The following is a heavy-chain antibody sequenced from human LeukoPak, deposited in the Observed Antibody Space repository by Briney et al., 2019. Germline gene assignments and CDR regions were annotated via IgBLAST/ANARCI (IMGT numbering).Heavy chain of an antibody. Sequence: PGGSLRLSCAASGFTFSSYGMHWVRQAPGKGLEWVAVISYDGSNKYYADSVKGRFTISRDNSKNTLYLQMNSLRAEDTAVYYCAREPTLRFRPYCGGDCYPEGARYYYMDVWGKGTTVTVSS. CDR3: AREPTLRFRPYCGGDCYPEGARYYYMDV. CDR1: GFTFSSYG. CDR2: ISYDGSNK. V-gene: IGHV3-30*19. D-gene: IGHD2-21*02. J-gene: IGHJ6*03.